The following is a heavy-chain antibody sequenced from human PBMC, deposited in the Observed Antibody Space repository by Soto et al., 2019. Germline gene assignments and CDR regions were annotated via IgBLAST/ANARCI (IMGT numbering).Heavy chain of an antibody. J-gene: IGHJ4*02. CDR3: ASGLISRIMITFGGDDDEYYFDY. V-gene: IGHV1-8*01. Sequence: QVQLVQSGAEVKKPGASVKVSCKASGYTFTSYDINWVRQATGQGLEWMGWMNPNSGNTGYAQTFQGRVTMPRNTSISTDYMELSSLRSENTAVYYCASGLISRIMITFGGDDDEYYFDYWGQGTLVTVSS. CDR2: MNPNSGNT. CDR1: GYTFTSYD. D-gene: IGHD3-16*01.